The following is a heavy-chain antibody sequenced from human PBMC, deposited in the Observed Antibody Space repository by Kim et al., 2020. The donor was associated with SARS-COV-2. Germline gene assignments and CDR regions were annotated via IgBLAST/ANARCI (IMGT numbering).Heavy chain of an antibody. CDR3: AKGQFGELWPNWFDP. CDR2: ISGSGGST. CDR1: GFTFSSYA. D-gene: IGHD3-10*01. V-gene: IGHV3-23*01. Sequence: GGSLRLSCAASGFTFSSYAMSWVRQAPGKGLEWVSAISGSGGSTYYADSVKGRFTISRDNSKNTLYLQMNSLRAEDTAVYYCAKGQFGELWPNWFDPWGQGTLVTVSS. J-gene: IGHJ5*02.